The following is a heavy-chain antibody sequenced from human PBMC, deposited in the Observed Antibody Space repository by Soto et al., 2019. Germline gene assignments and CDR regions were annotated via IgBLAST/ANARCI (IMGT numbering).Heavy chain of an antibody. CDR3: AKVGTDVVVVAATNFDY. V-gene: IGHV3-23*01. CDR1: GFTFSSYA. Sequence: EVQLLESGGGLVQPGGSLRLSCAASGFTFSSYAMSWVRQAPGEGLEWVSAISGSGGSTYYADSVKGRFTISRDNSKNTLYLQMNSLRDEDTAVYYCAKVGTDVVVVAATNFDYWGQGTLVTVSS. J-gene: IGHJ4*02. D-gene: IGHD2-15*01. CDR2: ISGSGGST.